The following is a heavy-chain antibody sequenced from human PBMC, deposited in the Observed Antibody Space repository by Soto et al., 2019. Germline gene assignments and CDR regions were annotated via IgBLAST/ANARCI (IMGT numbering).Heavy chain of an antibody. D-gene: IGHD1-7*01. V-gene: IGHV3-33*01. CDR1: GFTFSSYA. Sequence: LRLSCAASGFTFSSYAMHWVRQAPGKGLEWLAVIWYDGSNKYYADSVKGRFTISRDNSKNTLYLQMNSLRAEDTAVYYCARDKLELRVFNWFDPWGQGTLVTVSS. CDR2: IWYDGSNK. J-gene: IGHJ5*02. CDR3: ARDKLELRVFNWFDP.